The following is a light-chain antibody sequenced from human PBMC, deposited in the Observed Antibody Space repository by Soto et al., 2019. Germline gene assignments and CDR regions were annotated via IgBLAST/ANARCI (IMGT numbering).Light chain of an antibody. J-gene: IGKJ1*01. V-gene: IGKV3-20*01. CDR1: QSVGSY. Sequence: ENVLTQSPGTVSLSPGERATLSCRASQSVGSYLGWYQKKPGQAPRLLIYGASNRPTGIPDRFSGSGSGTDYTLTTSSLEHEDFAVNYCQHYGGPPPWTFGQGTKVEIK. CDR2: GAS. CDR3: QHYGGPPPWT.